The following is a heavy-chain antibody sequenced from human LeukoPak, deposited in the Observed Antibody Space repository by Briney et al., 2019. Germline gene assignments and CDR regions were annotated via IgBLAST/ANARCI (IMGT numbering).Heavy chain of an antibody. CDR3: ARGGRLSMADN. CDR2: IYYSGST. CDR1: GGSISSGDYY. J-gene: IGHJ4*02. V-gene: IGHV4-30-4*01. Sequence: PSETLSLTCTVSGGSISSGDYYWSWIRQPPGKDLEWIGYIYYSGSTYYNPSLKSRVTISVDTSKNQFSLKLSSVTAADTAVYYCARGGRLSMADNWGQGTLVTVSS. D-gene: IGHD6-6*01.